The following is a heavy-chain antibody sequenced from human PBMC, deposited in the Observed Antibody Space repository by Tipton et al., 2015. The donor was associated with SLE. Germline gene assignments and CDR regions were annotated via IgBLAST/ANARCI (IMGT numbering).Heavy chain of an antibody. CDR1: GFTFSSYA. J-gene: IGHJ4*02. CDR3: AKALGTMIVVVIPLYFDY. D-gene: IGHD3-22*01. V-gene: IGHV3-23*01. Sequence: SLRLSCAASGFTFSSYAMSWVRQAPGKGLEWVSAISGSGGSTYYADSVKGRFTISRDNSKNTLYLQMNSLRAEDTAVYYCAKALGTMIVVVIPLYFDYWGQGTLVTVSS. CDR2: ISGSGGST.